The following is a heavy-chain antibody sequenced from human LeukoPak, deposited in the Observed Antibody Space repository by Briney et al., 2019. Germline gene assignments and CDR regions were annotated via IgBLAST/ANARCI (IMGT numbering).Heavy chain of an antibody. V-gene: IGHV4-4*07. D-gene: IGHD3-10*01. Sequence: SETLSLTCTVSGGSISTYYWTWIRQPPGKGLEWIGRIYTSGSTNYNPSLKSRVTMSVDTSKSQFSLKLSSVTAADTAVYYCARGPYGSGSYLIDYWGQGTLVTVSS. CDR2: IYTSGST. J-gene: IGHJ4*02. CDR1: GGSISTYY. CDR3: ARGPYGSGSYLIDY.